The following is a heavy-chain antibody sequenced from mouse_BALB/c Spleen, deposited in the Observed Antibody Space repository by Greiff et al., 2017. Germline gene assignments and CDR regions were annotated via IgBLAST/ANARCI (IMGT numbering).Heavy chain of an antibody. CDR3: ARDPHRYDEGGFAY. D-gene: IGHD2-14*01. V-gene: IGHV2-9*02. CDR1: GFSLTSYG. Sequence: VKLVESGPGLVAPSQSLSITCTVSGFSLTSYGVHWVRQPPGKGLEWLGVIWAGGSTNYNSALMSRLSISKDNSKSQVFLKMNSLQTDDTAMYYCARDPHRYDEGGFAYWGQGTLVTVSA. CDR2: IWAGGST. J-gene: IGHJ3*01.